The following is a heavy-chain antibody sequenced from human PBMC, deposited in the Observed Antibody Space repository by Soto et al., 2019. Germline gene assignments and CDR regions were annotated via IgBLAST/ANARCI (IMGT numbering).Heavy chain of an antibody. CDR2: ITAYNGDT. CDR1: GYTFTSFG. J-gene: IGHJ4*02. V-gene: IGHV1-18*01. CDR3: GRGTRVRGIITNFDY. Sequence: QVQLVQSGAEVKKPGASVKVSCKTSGYTFTSFGISWMRQAPGQGLEWMGWITAYNGDTNNAQNLQGRLSMTTDTYTNTAYMELRNLRSDDTAVYYCGRGTRVRGIITNFDYWGQGTLVTVSS. D-gene: IGHD3-10*01.